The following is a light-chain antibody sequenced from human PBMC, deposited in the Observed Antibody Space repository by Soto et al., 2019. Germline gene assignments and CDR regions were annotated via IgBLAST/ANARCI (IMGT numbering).Light chain of an antibody. J-gene: IGLJ3*02. Sequence: QSALAQPSSVSGSPGQSITISCTGTSTDVGGYNYVAWYQQHPGKAPKLIIHDVNNRPSGVSNRFSGSKSGNMASLTISGLQADDEADHYCTSYTTSSTWVFGGGTQLTVL. V-gene: IGLV2-14*03. CDR2: DVN. CDR1: STDVGGYNY. CDR3: TSYTTSSTWV.